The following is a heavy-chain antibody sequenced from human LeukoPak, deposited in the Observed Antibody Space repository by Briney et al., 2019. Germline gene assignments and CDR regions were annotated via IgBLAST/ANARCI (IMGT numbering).Heavy chain of an antibody. D-gene: IGHD3-10*01. Sequence: PGGSLRLSCAASGFTISSYETNWVRQAPGKGLEWVSYISSSGGIIHYADSVKGRFTISRDSAKNSVYLQMNSLRAEDTAVYYCARRKVPWFGELDYWGQGTLVTVSS. CDR3: ARRKVPWFGELDY. J-gene: IGHJ4*02. CDR1: GFTISSYE. CDR2: ISSSGGII. V-gene: IGHV3-48*03.